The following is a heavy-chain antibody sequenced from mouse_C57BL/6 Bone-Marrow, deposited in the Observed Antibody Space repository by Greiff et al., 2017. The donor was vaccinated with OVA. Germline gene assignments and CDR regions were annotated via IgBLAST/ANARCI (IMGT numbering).Heavy chain of an antibody. J-gene: IGHJ1*03. CDR2: IWSGGST. CDR1: GFSLTSYG. V-gene: IGHV2-2*01. Sequence: VQRVESGPGLVQPSQSLSITCTVSGFSLTSYGVHWVRQSPGKGLEWLGVIWSGGSTDYNAAFISRLSISKDNSKSQVFFKMNSLQADDTAIYYCASSAYYTVYWVWGTGTTVTVSS. D-gene: IGHD2-12*01. CDR3: ASSAYYTVYWV.